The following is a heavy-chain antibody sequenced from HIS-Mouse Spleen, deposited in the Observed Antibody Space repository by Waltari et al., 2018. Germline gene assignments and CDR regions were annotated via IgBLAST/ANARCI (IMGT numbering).Heavy chain of an antibody. V-gene: IGHV4-59*08. J-gene: IGHJ3*02. Sequence: QVQLQESGPGLVKPSETLSLTCTVSGGSISSYYWSWIRQPPGKGLEWIGYIYYSGSTNYTPSRKSRVTISVDTSKNQFSLKLSSVTAADTAVYYCARLAGGGGDIWGQGTMVTVSS. CDR2: IYYSGST. CDR3: ARLAGGGGDI. CDR1: GGSISSYY.